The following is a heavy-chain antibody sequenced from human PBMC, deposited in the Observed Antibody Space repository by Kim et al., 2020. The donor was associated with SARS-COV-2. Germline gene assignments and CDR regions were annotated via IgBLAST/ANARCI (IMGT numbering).Heavy chain of an antibody. V-gene: IGHV4-39*07. Sequence: SETLSLTCTVSGGSISSSSYYWGWIRQPPGKGLEWIGSIYYSGSTYYNPSLKSRVTISVDTSKNQFSLKLSSVTAADTAVYYCARAVGENYWYFDLWGRGTLVTVSS. CDR3: ARAVGENYWYFDL. J-gene: IGHJ2*01. D-gene: IGHD2-21*01. CDR2: IYYSGST. CDR1: GGSISSSSYY.